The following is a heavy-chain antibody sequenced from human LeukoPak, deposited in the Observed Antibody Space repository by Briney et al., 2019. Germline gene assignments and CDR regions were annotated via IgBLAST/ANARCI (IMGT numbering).Heavy chain of an antibody. J-gene: IGHJ4*02. CDR2: ISGSGGTT. V-gene: IGHV3-23*01. CDR3: AKRPRGNYLDPFDY. CDR1: GFIFSSYA. Sequence: GGSLRLSCAASGFIFSSYAMSWVRQAPGKGLTWVSGISGSGGTTYYADSVKGRSTISRDNSKNRLYLQMNSLRAEDTAVYYCAKRPRGNYLDPFDYWGQGTLVTVSS. D-gene: IGHD3-10*01.